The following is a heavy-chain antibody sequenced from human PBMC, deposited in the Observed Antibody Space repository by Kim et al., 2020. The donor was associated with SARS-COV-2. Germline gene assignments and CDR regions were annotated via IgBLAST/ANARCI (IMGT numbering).Heavy chain of an antibody. V-gene: IGHV3-15*01. D-gene: IGHD3-10*01. J-gene: IGHJ3*02. CDR2: IKSKTDGGTT. CDR3: TTDIGLLLWFGDFYREDAFDI. CDR1: GFTFSNAW. Sequence: GGSLRLSCAASGFTFSNAWMSWVRQAPGKGLEWVGRIKSKTDGGTTDYAAPVKGRFTISRDDSKNTLYLQMNSLKTEDTAVYYCTTDIGLLLWFGDFYREDAFDIWGQGTMVTVSS.